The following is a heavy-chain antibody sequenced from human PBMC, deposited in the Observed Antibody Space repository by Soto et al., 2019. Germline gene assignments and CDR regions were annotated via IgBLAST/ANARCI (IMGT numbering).Heavy chain of an antibody. CDR1: GYTFTSYY. Sequence: ASVKVSCKASGYTFTSYYMHWVRQAPGQGLEWMGIINPSGGSTSYAQKFQGRVTMTRDTSTSTVYMELSSLRSEDTAVYYCARASYCSSTSCYRPWDWFDPWGQGTLVTVSS. D-gene: IGHD2-2*01. CDR2: INPSGGST. J-gene: IGHJ5*02. V-gene: IGHV1-46*01. CDR3: ARASYCSSTSCYRPWDWFDP.